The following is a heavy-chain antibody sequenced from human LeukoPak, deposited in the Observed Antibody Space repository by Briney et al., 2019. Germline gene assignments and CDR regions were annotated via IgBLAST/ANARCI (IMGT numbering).Heavy chain of an antibody. Sequence: WASVKVSCKASGYTFTGYYMHWVRQAPGQGLEWMGWINPNSGGTKYVQKFQGRVTMTRDTSISTAYMELSRLRSDDTAVYYCARQSYDVSNWFDPWGQGTLVTVSS. CDR3: ARQSYDVSNWFDP. V-gene: IGHV1-2*02. J-gene: IGHJ5*02. D-gene: IGHD3-3*01. CDR2: INPNSGGT. CDR1: GYTFTGYY.